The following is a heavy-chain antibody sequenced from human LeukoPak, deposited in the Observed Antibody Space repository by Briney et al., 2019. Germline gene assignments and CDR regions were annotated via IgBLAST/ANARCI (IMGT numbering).Heavy chain of an antibody. J-gene: IGHJ6*03. V-gene: IGHV4-59*12. CDR2: IYNTGSA. CDR3: ARDWRGYCSSTSCYTSYYYYYMDV. CDR1: GGSISTYY. D-gene: IGHD2-2*02. Sequence: SETLSLTCTVSGGSISTYYWNWIRQPPGKGLECLGYIYNTGSATYNPSLKSRVTMSVDTSKNQFSLKLSSVTAADTAVYYCARDWRGYCSSTSCYTSYYYYYMDVWGKGTTVTVSS.